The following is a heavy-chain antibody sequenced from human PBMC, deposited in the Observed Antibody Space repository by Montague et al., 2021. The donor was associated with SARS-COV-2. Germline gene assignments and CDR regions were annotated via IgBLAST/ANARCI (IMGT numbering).Heavy chain of an antibody. D-gene: IGHD4-17*01. CDR1: GFTISSFW. V-gene: IGHV3-7*01. CDR2: IRQDGSDK. Sequence: SLRLSCAASGFTISSFWMSWVRQAPGKGLEWVANIRQDGSDKYYEDSVRGRFTISRDNAKNSLYLQMSSLRAEDTGVYYCTRDRDYGDYLNWFNPWGQGTLVTVSS. CDR3: TRDRDYGDYLNWFNP. J-gene: IGHJ5*02.